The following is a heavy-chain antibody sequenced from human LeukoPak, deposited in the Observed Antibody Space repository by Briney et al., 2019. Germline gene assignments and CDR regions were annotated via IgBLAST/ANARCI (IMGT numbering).Heavy chain of an antibody. Sequence: GGSLRLSCAASGFTFSKYAMSWVRQAPGKGLEWVSGFTGRGESTYYADSVKGRFTISRDNSENTLYLQMNSLRVDDTAVYYCARAVVVSPRWYYYDYWGQGSLVTVSS. V-gene: IGHV3-23*01. CDR3: ARAVVVSPRWYYYDY. J-gene: IGHJ4*02. CDR1: GFTFSKYA. CDR2: FTGRGEST. D-gene: IGHD2-15*01.